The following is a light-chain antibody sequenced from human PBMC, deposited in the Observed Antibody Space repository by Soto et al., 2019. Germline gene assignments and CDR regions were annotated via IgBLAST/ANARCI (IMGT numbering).Light chain of an antibody. CDR1: QSVSSSS. J-gene: IGKJ1*01. CDR3: QHYGTSMWT. CDR2: DTS. Sequence: EIVLTQSPGTLSLSPGGRATLSCRASQSVSSSSLSWYQQKPGQAPRLLIYDTSSRATDIPDRFSDSGSGTDFTLTISRLEPEDFTVYYCQHYGTSMWTFGQGTTVEIK. V-gene: IGKV3-20*01.